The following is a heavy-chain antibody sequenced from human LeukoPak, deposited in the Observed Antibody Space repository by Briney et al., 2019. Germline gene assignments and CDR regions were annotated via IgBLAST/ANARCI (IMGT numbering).Heavy chain of an antibody. J-gene: IGHJ3*02. Sequence: PSETLSLTCTVSGDSISGTYYWSWIRQPPGKGLEWIGEINHSGSTNYNPSLKSRVTISVDTSKNQFSLKLSSVTAADTAVYYCARASAFDIWGQGTMVTVSS. V-gene: IGHV4-34*01. CDR1: GDSISGTYY. CDR2: INHSGST. CDR3: ARASAFDI.